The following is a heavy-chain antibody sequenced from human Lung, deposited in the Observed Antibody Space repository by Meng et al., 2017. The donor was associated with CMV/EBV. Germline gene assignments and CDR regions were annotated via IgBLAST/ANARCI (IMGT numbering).Heavy chain of an antibody. V-gene: IGHV3-11*05. D-gene: IGHD2-8*01. CDR3: ARDFSLYRTSGVQ. CDR1: GFTFSDYY. CDR2: ISPTTGYT. Sequence: QVQLVEFGGGLVKPGGSLRLSCTGSGFTFSDYYMSWIRQAPGKGLEWVSYISPTTGYTEYADSVKGRFTISRDNAKNSLFLQMNSLRSEDTAVYYCARDFSLYRTSGVQWGQGTLVTVDS. J-gene: IGHJ4*02.